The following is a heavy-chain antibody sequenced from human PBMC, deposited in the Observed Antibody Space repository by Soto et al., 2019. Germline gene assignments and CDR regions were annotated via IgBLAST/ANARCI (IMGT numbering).Heavy chain of an antibody. Sequence: ASVKVSCKASGYIFTSFHMHWVRQAPGQGLEWMGMINPSGGRTEYAQKFQGRVTMTSDTSTSTVYMELSTLRSEDTAVYYCARAGINWLDPWGQGT. V-gene: IGHV1-46*01. D-gene: IGHD1-20*01. CDR1: GYIFTSFH. J-gene: IGHJ5*02. CDR3: ARAGINWLDP. CDR2: INPSGGRT.